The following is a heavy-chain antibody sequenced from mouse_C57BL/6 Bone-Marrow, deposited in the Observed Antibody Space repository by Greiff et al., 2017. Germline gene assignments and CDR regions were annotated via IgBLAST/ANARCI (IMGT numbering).Heavy chain of an antibody. CDR2: ISDGGSYT. CDR1: GFTFSSYA. J-gene: IGHJ2*01. V-gene: IGHV5-4*03. D-gene: IGHD6-2*01. Sequence: VPLVESGGGLVQPGGSLKLSCAASGFTFSSYAMSWVRQTPEKRLEWVATISDGGSYTNYPDNVKGRFTISRDNAKNNLYLQMSHLKSDDTAMYYFARRGLHLVYFDYWGQGTTLTVSS. CDR3: ARRGLHLVYFDY.